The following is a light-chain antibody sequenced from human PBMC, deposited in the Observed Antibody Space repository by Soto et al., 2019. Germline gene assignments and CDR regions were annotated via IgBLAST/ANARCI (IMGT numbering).Light chain of an antibody. Sequence: QSVLTQPASVSGSPGQSITISCTGTSSDIGGYDYVSWYQQHPGKVPKLMIYEVSNRPSGVSNRFSGSKSDNTASLTISGLQAEDEALYYCCSYAGSYNLGVFGGGTKVTVL. CDR2: EVS. J-gene: IGLJ3*02. V-gene: IGLV2-14*01. CDR3: CSYAGSYNLGV. CDR1: SSDIGGYDY.